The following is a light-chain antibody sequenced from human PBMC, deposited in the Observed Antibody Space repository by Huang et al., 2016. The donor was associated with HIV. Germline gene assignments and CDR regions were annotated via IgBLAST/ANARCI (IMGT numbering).Light chain of an antibody. CDR3: QQTFIVPWT. CDR2: RAS. Sequence: DIQMTQSPSSLSAYVGDRVTITCRASQSIGSSLHWYQQKAGTAPNLLISRASNLESGVPSSFGGSGSGSDFTLIITSLQPEDFATYYCQQTFIVPWTFGQGTKVEV. J-gene: IGKJ1*01. V-gene: IGKV1-39*01. CDR1: QSIGSS.